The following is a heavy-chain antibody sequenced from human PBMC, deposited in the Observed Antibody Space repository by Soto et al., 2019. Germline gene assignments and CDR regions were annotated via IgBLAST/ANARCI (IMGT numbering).Heavy chain of an antibody. Sequence: SVKVSCKASGGTFSSYAISWVRQAPGQGLEWMGGIIPIFGTANYAQKFQGRVTITADKSTSTAYMELSSLRSEDTAVYYCAGAIAAAGYYFDYWGQGTLVTVSS. CDR1: GGTFSSYA. V-gene: IGHV1-69*06. D-gene: IGHD6-13*01. J-gene: IGHJ4*02. CDR2: IIPIFGTA. CDR3: AGAIAAAGYYFDY.